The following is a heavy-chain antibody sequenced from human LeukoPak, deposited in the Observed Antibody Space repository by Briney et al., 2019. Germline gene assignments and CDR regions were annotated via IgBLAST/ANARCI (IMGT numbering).Heavy chain of an antibody. V-gene: IGHV1-18*01. J-gene: IGHJ4*02. CDR2: INASNGNT. D-gene: IGHD6-19*01. CDR1: GYTFRNYG. Sequence: ASVKASCKASGYTFRNYGLTWVRQAPGQGLEWMGWINASNGNTNYAQNFKGRVTMTTDTSTGTAYMELRSLRSGDTGVYFCARESGSGQLDYWGQGTLVTVSS. CDR3: ARESGSGQLDY.